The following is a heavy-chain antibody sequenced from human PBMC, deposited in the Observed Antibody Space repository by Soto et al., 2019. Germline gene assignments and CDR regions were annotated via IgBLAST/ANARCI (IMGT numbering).Heavy chain of an antibody. D-gene: IGHD3-9*01. CDR2: IIPIFGTA. V-gene: IGHV1-69*06. J-gene: IGHJ4*02. CDR3: ARDRRGYFDWLPDY. CDR1: GGTFSSYA. Sequence: SVKVSCKASGGTFSSYAISWVRQAPGQGLEWMGGIIPIFGTANYAQKFQGRVTITADKSTSTAYMELSSLRSEDTAVYYCARDRRGYFDWLPDYWGQGTLVTSPQ.